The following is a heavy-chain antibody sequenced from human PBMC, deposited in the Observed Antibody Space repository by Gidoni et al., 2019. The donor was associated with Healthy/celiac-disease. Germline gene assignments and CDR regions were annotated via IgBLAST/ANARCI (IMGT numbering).Heavy chain of an antibody. Sequence: QVPLVQSGAEVKKPGASVKVSCKASGYTFTGYYMHWVRQAPGQGLEWMGWINPNSGGTNYAQKFQGRVTMTRDTSISTAYMELSRLRSDDTAVYYCARVANSSGWYSWFDPWGQGTLVTVSS. CDR3: ARVANSSGWYSWFDP. D-gene: IGHD6-19*01. CDR1: GYTFTGYY. J-gene: IGHJ5*02. V-gene: IGHV1-2*02. CDR2: INPNSGGT.